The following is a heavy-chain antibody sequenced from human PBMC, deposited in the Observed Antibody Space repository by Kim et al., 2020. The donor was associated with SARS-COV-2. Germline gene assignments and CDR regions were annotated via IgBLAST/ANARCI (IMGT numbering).Heavy chain of an antibody. Sequence: STIYYADSGKGRFPISRDNAKNSLYLQMNSQRDEDTAVYYCARVRGGANDYWGQGTLVTVSS. CDR2: STI. D-gene: IGHD3-16*01. V-gene: IGHV3-48*02. CDR3: ARVRGGANDY. J-gene: IGHJ4*02.